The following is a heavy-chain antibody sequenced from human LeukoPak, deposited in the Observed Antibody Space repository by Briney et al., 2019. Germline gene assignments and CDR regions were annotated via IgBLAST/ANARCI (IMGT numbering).Heavy chain of an antibody. Sequence: GGSLRLSCAASGFTFSTSAIHWVRQAPGKGLEYVSAISSNGGSTYYAGSVKGRFTISRDNSKNTLSLQMSSLRPEDTAVYYCVKLPYSDTSAYYVDYWGQGTLVTVSS. CDR2: ISSNGGST. CDR3: VKLPYSDTSAYYVDY. V-gene: IGHV3-64D*06. J-gene: IGHJ4*02. D-gene: IGHD3-22*01. CDR1: GFTFSTSA.